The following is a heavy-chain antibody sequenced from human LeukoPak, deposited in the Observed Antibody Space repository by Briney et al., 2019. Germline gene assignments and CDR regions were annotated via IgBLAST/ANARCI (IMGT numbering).Heavy chain of an antibody. Sequence: GGSLRLSCAASGFTFSSFWMTWVRQAPGKGLEWVANIRQDASAKYYVDSVKGRFTISRDNAKNSLCLQLNSLRAEDTAVYYCARDYYASGSHDSWGQGALVTVSS. CDR2: IRQDASAK. CDR1: GFTFSSFW. CDR3: ARDYYASGSHDS. J-gene: IGHJ4*02. V-gene: IGHV3-7*04. D-gene: IGHD3-10*01.